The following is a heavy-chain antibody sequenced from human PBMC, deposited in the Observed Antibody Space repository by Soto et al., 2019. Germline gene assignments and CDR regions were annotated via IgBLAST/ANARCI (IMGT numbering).Heavy chain of an antibody. V-gene: IGHV4-31*03. CDR1: GGSISSGGYY. D-gene: IGHD4-4*01. CDR3: TASYSNYVGGWFAP. CDR2: IYYSGST. Sequence: QVQLQESGPGLVKPSQTLSLTCTVSGGSISSGGYYWSWIRQHPGKGLEWIGYIYYSGSTYYNPSPRSRVTISVDTSKNQFSLKLSSVTAADTAVYYCTASYSNYVGGWFAPWGQGTLVTVSS. J-gene: IGHJ5*02.